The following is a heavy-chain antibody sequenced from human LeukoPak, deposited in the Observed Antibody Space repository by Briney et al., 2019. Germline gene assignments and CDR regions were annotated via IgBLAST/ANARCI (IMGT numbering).Heavy chain of an antibody. J-gene: IGHJ4*02. CDR1: GFTVSSNY. Sequence: GGSLRLSCAASGFTVSSNYMSWVRQAPGKGLEWVSVIYSGGSTYYADSVKGRFTISRDNSKNTLYLQMNSLRAEDTAVYYCARGDVDTAMYYFDYWGQGTLVTVSP. V-gene: IGHV3-66*01. CDR3: ARGDVDTAMYYFDY. D-gene: IGHD5-18*01. CDR2: IYSGGST.